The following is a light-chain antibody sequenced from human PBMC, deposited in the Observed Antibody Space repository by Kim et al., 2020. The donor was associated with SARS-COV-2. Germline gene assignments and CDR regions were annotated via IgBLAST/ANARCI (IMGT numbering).Light chain of an antibody. CDR1: NSGSKK. CDR3: QVWDSSTVV. CDR2: RDT. J-gene: IGLJ2*01. Sequence: SVALGQTARITCGGNNSGSKKVHWYQQKPGQAPVLVIYRDTNRPSGIPERFSGSNSGNTATLTISRAQAGDEADYFCQVWDSSTVVFGGGTQLTVL. V-gene: IGLV3-9*01.